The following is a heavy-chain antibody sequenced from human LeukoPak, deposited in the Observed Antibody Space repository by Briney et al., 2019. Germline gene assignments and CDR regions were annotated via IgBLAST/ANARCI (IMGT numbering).Heavy chain of an antibody. D-gene: IGHD1-14*01. CDR2: ISGYDGET. CDR1: GGTFSSYA. Sequence: ASVKVSCKASGGTFSSYAISWIRQAPGQGLEWMGWISGYDGETKYAQNFQGRVTVTTDTSTSTAYMELRSLRSDDTAVYYCARQTLWNQPSFDYWGQGTLVTVSS. J-gene: IGHJ4*02. CDR3: ARQTLWNQPSFDY. V-gene: IGHV1-18*01.